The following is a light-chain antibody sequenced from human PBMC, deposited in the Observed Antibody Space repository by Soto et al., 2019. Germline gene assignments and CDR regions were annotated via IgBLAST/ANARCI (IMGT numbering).Light chain of an antibody. CDR1: ASDVGAYNY. J-gene: IGLJ2*01. V-gene: IGLV2-14*01. Sequence: QSALTQPASVSGSPGQSITISCTGTASDVGAYNYVSWYQQHPGKAPKLMIYEVIKRPSGVSNRFSGSKSGNTASLTISGLQAEDEADYYCSSYTTSSTVVFGGGTKLTVL. CDR3: SSYTTSSTVV. CDR2: EVI.